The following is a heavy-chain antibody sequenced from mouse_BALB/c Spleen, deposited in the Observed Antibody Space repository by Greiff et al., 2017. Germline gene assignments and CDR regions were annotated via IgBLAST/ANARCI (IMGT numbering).Heavy chain of an antibody. CDR3: TRRRYGNYAWFAY. V-gene: IGHV1-15*01. CDR1: GYTFTDYE. CDR2: IHPGSGGT. Sequence: VKLVESGAELVRPGASVKLSCKALGYTFTDYEMHWVKQTPVHGLEWIGAIHPGSGGTAYNQKFKGKATLTADKSSSTAYMELSSLTSEDSAVYYCTRRRYGNYAWFAYWGQGTLVTVSA. D-gene: IGHD2-1*01. J-gene: IGHJ3*01.